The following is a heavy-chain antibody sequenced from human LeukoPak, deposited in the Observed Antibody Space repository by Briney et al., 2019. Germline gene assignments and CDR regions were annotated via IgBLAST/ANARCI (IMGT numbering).Heavy chain of an antibody. D-gene: IGHD3-10*01. CDR3: ATVDRFGDRYDAFDI. CDR2: INAGNGNT. Sequence: ASVKVSCKASGYTFTSYAMHWVRQAPGQRLEWMGWINAGNGNTKYSQKFQGRVTITRDTSASTAYMELSSLRSEDTAVYYCATVDRFGDRYDAFDIWGQGTMVTVSS. V-gene: IGHV1-3*01. CDR1: GYTFTSYA. J-gene: IGHJ3*02.